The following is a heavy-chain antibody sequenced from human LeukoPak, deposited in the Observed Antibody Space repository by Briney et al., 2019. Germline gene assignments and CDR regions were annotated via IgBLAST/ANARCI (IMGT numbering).Heavy chain of an antibody. CDR2: ITGSGGNR. J-gene: IGHJ5*02. CDR3: AKDDNYIRFLS. CDR1: GFTFSSHG. D-gene: IGHD3-16*01. V-gene: IGHV3-23*01. Sequence: GGSLRLSCAASGFTFSSHGMNWVRQAPGKGLEWDSGITGSGGNRYYADSVKGRFTISRDNSKNTLYLQMNSLRAEDTAVYYCAKDDNYIRFLSWGQGTLVTVSS.